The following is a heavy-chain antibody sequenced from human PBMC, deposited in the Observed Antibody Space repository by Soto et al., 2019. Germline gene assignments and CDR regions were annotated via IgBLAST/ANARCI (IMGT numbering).Heavy chain of an antibody. Sequence: PGGSLRLSCAASGFICSSYDMSWVRQAPGKGLEWVSTILVGGSTHYEDSVKGRFTISRDRSKNTLYLQMNSLRAEDTAVYYCAKGFYYDSSGTHFDYWGQGTLVTVSS. D-gene: IGHD3-22*01. CDR3: AKGFYYDSSGTHFDY. CDR2: ILVGGST. V-gene: IGHV3-23*01. CDR1: GFICSSYD. J-gene: IGHJ4*02.